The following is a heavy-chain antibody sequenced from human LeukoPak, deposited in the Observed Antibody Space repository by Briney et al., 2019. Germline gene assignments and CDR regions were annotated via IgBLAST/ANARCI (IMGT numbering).Heavy chain of an antibody. CDR1: GFTFSTYT. J-gene: IGHJ3*02. D-gene: IGHD3-3*01. CDR3: TTGKASSYHESWSGFYRWGAFDM. Sequence: PGGSLRLSCAASGFTFSTYTMNWVRQAPGKGLEWVSSISSSSSYIAYSDSVKGRFTISRDNAKNSLYLQMNSLKTEDTAVYYCTTGKASSYHESWSGFYRWGAFDMWGQGTMVTVSS. V-gene: IGHV3-21*03. CDR2: ISSSSSYI.